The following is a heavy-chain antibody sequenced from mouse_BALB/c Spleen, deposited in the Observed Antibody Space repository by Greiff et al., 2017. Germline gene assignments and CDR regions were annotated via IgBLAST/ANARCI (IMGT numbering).Heavy chain of an antibody. J-gene: IGHJ4*01. Sequence: QVQLKESGAELVRPGSSVKISCKASGYAFSSYWMNWVKQRPGQGLEWIGQIYPGDGDTNYNGKFKGKATLTADKSSSTAYMQLSSLTSEDSAVYFCARELSYAMDYWGQGTSVTVSS. CDR3: ARELSYAMDY. D-gene: IGHD3-3*01. V-gene: IGHV1-80*01. CDR1: GYAFSSYW. CDR2: IYPGDGDT.